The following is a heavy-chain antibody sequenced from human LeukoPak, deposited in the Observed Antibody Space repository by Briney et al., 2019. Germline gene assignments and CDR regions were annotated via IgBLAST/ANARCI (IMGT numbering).Heavy chain of an antibody. J-gene: IGHJ4*02. CDR3: AKGSYYDCSGSFYFDY. CDR2: ISGSGDNT. V-gene: IGHV3-23*01. Sequence: GGSLRLSCAASGFTFSSYAMSWVRQAPGKGLEWVSGISGSGDNTYYADSVKGRFTISRDNSKNTLYVQVNSLGTEDTAAYYCAKGSYYDCSGSFYFDYWGQGTLVTVSS. CDR1: GFTFSSYA. D-gene: IGHD3-22*01.